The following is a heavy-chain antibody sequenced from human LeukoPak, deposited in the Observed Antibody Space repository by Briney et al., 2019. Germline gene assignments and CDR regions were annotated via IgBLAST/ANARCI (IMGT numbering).Heavy chain of an antibody. CDR1: GFTFSTYA. V-gene: IGHV3-23*01. CDR2: ISGSGGST. Sequence: PGGSLRLSCAASGFTFSTYAMNWGRQASGKGLEWVSTISGSGGSTYYADSVKGRFTISRDSSKNTLYLQMNSLRAEDTAVYYCAAGRSGYDQFDYWGQGTLVTVSS. CDR3: AAGRSGYDQFDY. D-gene: IGHD5-12*01. J-gene: IGHJ4*02.